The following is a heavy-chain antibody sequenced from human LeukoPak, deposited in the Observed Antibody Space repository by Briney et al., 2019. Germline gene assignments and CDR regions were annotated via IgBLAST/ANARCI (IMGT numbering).Heavy chain of an antibody. CDR2: IYYSGST. CDR3: AREGWGYNDGRGSFDY. J-gene: IGHJ4*02. Sequence: SETLSLTCTVSGGSISSSSHHWGWIRRPPGKGLEWIGNIYYSGSTFYNPSLKSRVTISVDTSQNQFSLRLSSVTAADTAVYYCAREGWGYNDGRGSFDYWGQGTLVTVSS. D-gene: IGHD3-22*01. V-gene: IGHV4-39*02. CDR1: GGSISSSSHH.